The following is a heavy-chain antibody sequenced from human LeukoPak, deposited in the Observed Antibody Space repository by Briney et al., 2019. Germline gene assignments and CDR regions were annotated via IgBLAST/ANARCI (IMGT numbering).Heavy chain of an antibody. D-gene: IGHD5-18*01. Sequence: SETLSLTCTVSGGPISSSPYYWGWIRQPPGKGLEWIGSIYYSGTTHYNPSLESRVTISVDTSKNQFSLKLASVTAADTAIYYCAKGAGGFSYYNWFDPWGQGTLVTVSS. CDR3: AKGAGGFSYYNWFDP. CDR1: GGPISSSPYY. J-gene: IGHJ5*02. CDR2: IYYSGTT. V-gene: IGHV4-39*07.